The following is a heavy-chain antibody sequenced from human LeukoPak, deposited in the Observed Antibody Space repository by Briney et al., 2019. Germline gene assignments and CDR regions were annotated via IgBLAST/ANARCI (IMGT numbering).Heavy chain of an antibody. D-gene: IGHD6-19*01. CDR1: GFTFSSYS. J-gene: IGHJ3*02. Sequence: PGGPLRLSCAASGFTFSSYSMNWVRQAPGKGLEWVSYISSSSSTIYYADSVKGRFTISRDNAKNSLYLQMNSLRAEDTAVYYCAKDISGWYGSFAFDIWGQGTMVTVSS. CDR2: ISSSSSTI. CDR3: AKDISGWYGSFAFDI. V-gene: IGHV3-48*01.